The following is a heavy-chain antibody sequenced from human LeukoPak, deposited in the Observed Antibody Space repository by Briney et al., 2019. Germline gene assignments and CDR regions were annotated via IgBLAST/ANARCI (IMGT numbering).Heavy chain of an antibody. D-gene: IGHD3-9*01. CDR1: GYTFTSYD. CDR2: MNPNSGNT. V-gene: IGHV1-8*01. Sequence: ASVKVSCKASGYTFTSYDINWVRQATGQGLEWMGWMNPNSGNTGYAQKFQGRVTMTRNTSISTAYMELSSLRSEDTAVYYCAVNYDILTGWDYWGQGTQVTVSS. J-gene: IGHJ4*02. CDR3: AVNYDILTGWDY.